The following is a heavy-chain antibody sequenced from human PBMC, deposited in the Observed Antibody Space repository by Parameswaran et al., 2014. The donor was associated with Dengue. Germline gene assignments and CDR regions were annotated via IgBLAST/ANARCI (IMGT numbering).Heavy chain of an antibody. D-gene: IGHD2-15*01. Sequence: WVRQAPGQGLEWMGGIIPMFGTTNYPQRFQGRVTITADESTSTAYMELSSLRSEDTAVYYCARVSHCSGGNCYLGYFDYWGQGTLVTVSS. CDR2: IIPMFGTT. J-gene: IGHJ4*02. CDR3: ARVSHCSGGNCYLGYFDY. V-gene: IGHV1-69*01.